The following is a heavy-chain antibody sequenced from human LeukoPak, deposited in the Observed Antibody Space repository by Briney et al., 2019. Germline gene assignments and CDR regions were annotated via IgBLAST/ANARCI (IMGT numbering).Heavy chain of an antibody. D-gene: IGHD5-24*01. V-gene: IGHV3-7*02. CDR1: GFTFSSYW. CDR3: ATSRGNDY. Sequence: GGSLRLSCAASGFTFSSYWMSWVRQAPGKGLEWVANIEQEGSERNYVDSVKGRFTISRDNAKNSLYLQMNSLRGEDTAVYYCATSRGNDYWGQGTLVTVSS. J-gene: IGHJ4*02. CDR2: IEQEGSER.